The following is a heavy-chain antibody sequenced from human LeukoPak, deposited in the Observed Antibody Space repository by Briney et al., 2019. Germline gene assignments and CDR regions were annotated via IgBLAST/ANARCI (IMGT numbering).Heavy chain of an antibody. Sequence: SETLSLTCTVSGGSISSSSYYWGWIRRPPGKGLEWIGSIYYSGSTYYNPSLKSRVTISVDTSKNQFSLKLSSVTAADTAVYYCARMGGDIVLMVYARDAFDIWGQGTMVTVSS. D-gene: IGHD2-8*01. CDR2: IYYSGST. J-gene: IGHJ3*02. CDR3: ARMGGDIVLMVYARDAFDI. CDR1: GGSISSSSYY. V-gene: IGHV4-39*07.